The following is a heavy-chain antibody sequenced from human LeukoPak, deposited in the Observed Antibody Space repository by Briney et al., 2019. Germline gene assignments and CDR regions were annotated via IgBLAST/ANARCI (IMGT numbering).Heavy chain of an antibody. CDR3: ARTTRYFDWLLPYYYGMDV. J-gene: IGHJ6*02. Sequence: SVKVSCKASGGTFSSYAISWVRQAPGQGLEWMGGIIPIFGTANYAQKFQGRVTITTDESTSTAYMELSSLRSEDTAVYYCARTTRYFDWLLPYYYGMDVWGQGTTVTVSS. CDR1: GGTFSSYA. V-gene: IGHV1-69*05. D-gene: IGHD3-9*01. CDR2: IIPIFGTA.